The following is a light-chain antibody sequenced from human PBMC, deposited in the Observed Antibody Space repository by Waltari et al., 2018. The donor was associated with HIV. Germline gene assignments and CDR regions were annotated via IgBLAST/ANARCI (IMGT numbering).Light chain of an antibody. CDR1: SSHIGAQYA. V-gene: IGLV1-40*01. Sequence: QSVLPQPPSVSGAPGQRVTISCTGSSSHIGAQYAVHWDQQLPGTAPKVLIYGNSDRPSGVPDRFSGSKSATSASLVITGLQAEDEGTYYCQSYDSSLSGWVFGGGTKLTVL. J-gene: IGLJ3*02. CDR2: GNS. CDR3: QSYDSSLSGWV.